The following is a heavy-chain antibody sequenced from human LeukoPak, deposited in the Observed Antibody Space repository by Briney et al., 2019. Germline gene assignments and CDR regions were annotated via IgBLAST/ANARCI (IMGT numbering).Heavy chain of an antibody. V-gene: IGHV3-30*18. Sequence: GGSLRLSCAASGFTFSSYGMNWVRQAPGKGLEWVAVISYDGSNKYYADSVKGRFTISRDNSKNTLYLQMNNLRAEDTAVYYCAKEGYCYDSSGYNYYYGMDVWGQGTTVTVSS. CDR2: ISYDGSNK. CDR1: GFTFSSYG. D-gene: IGHD3-22*01. J-gene: IGHJ6*02. CDR3: AKEGYCYDSSGYNYYYGMDV.